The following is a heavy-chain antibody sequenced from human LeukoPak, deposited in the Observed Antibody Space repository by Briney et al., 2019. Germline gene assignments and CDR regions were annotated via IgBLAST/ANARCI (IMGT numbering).Heavy chain of an antibody. D-gene: IGHD3-10*01. J-gene: IGHJ4*02. Sequence: GGSLRLSCAASEFSFSRYWMIWVRQAPGKGLEWVSVIYSGGSTYYADSVKGRFTISRDNSKSTLYIQMNSLRAEDTAVYYCARAKPKNMVRGLIMRRESRYYFDYWGQGTLVTVSS. CDR2: IYSGGST. V-gene: IGHV3-53*01. CDR3: ARAKPKNMVRGLIMRRESRYYFDY. CDR1: EFSFSRYW.